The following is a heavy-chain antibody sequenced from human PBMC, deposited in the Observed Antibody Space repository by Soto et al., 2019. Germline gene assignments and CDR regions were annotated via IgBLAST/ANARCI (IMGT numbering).Heavy chain of an antibody. V-gene: IGHV4-59*01. D-gene: IGHD7-27*01. CDR1: GGSISGSH. CDR3: ARLVAVPGAHIDD. J-gene: IGHJ4*02. Sequence: VQLKESGPGLVKPAETLSLTCSVSGGSISGSHWCWIRQSPGKGLEWLGYVYSTGSTNYSPSLRSRVSISVDTSTNEFSLRLSSVTAADTAVYFCARLVAVPGAHIDDWGQGPQVTVSS. CDR2: VYSTGST.